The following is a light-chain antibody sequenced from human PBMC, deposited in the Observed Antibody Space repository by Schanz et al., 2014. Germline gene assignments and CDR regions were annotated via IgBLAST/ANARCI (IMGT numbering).Light chain of an antibody. Sequence: QSALTQPPSVSGSPGQSVTISCTGSSSDVGRYNRVSWFQQPPGTAPKLMIFQVNSRPSGVPDRFSGSKSGNTASLTISGLQAEDEADYYCCSYAGSSTGVFGGGTKLTVL. CDR2: QVN. CDR1: SSDVGRYNR. V-gene: IGLV2-18*02. CDR3: CSYAGSSTGV. J-gene: IGLJ3*02.